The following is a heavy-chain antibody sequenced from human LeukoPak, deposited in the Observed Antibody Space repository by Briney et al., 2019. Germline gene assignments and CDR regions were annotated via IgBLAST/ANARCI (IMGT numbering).Heavy chain of an antibody. CDR2: INPNSGGT. D-gene: IGHD3-3*01. CDR3: ARGINDFWSGPDYYYYYMDV. Sequence: ASVKVSCKASGYTFTGYYMHWVRQAPGQGLEWMGWINPNSGGTNYAQKFQGRVTMTRDTSISTAYMELSRLRSDDTAVYYCARGINDFWSGPDYYYYYMDVWGKGTTVTVSS. CDR1: GYTFTGYY. V-gene: IGHV1-2*02. J-gene: IGHJ6*03.